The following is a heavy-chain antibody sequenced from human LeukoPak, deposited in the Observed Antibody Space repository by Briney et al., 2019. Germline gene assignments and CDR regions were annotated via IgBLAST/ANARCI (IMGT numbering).Heavy chain of an antibody. CDR1: GGTFSSYA. CDR2: IIPISGTA. V-gene: IGHV1-69*13. D-gene: IGHD3-10*01. Sequence: SVKVSCKASGGTFSSYAISWVRQAPGQGLEWMGGIIPISGTANYAQKFQGRVTITADESTSTAYMELSSLRSEDTAVYYCARGPSGYGSGSYYYWFDPWGQGTLVTVSS. J-gene: IGHJ5*02. CDR3: ARGPSGYGSGSYYYWFDP.